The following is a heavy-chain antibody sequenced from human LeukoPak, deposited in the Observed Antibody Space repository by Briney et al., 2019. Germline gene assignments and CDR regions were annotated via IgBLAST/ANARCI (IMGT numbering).Heavy chain of an antibody. CDR2: ISSSSSYI. D-gene: IGHD2-2*01. Sequence: GGSLRLSCAASGFTFSGYSMNWVRQAPGKGLEWVSSISSSSSYIYYADSVKGRFTISRDNAKNSLYLQMNSLRAEDTAVYYCARDLVVVPKRGYWGQGTLVTVSS. J-gene: IGHJ4*02. V-gene: IGHV3-21*01. CDR1: GFTFSGYS. CDR3: ARDLVVVPKRGY.